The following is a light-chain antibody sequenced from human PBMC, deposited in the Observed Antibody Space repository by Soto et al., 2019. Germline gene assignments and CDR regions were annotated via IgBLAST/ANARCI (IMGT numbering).Light chain of an antibody. V-gene: IGKV1-5*03. CDR1: QSISSW. CDR2: KVS. Sequence: DIQMTQSPSTLSASVGDRVTITCRASQSISSWLAWYQQKPGKAPNLLIYKVSHLQSGVPSRFSGSGSGTEFTLTISSLQPDDFATYYCQEFNSYSYSRMFGQGTKVDIK. J-gene: IGKJ1*01. CDR3: QEFNSYSYSRM.